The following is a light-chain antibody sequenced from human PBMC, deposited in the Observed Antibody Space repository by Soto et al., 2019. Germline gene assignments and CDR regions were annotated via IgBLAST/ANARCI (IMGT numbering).Light chain of an antibody. Sequence: DIQMTQSPSSLSASVGDRVTITCRASQSISSYLNWYQQKPGKAPKLLIYAASSLQSGVPSRFSGSGSGTDFTLTISSLQPEDFETYYCQQSYSTLFLTFGGGTKVDIK. CDR2: AAS. V-gene: IGKV1-39*01. CDR3: QQSYSTLFLT. J-gene: IGKJ4*01. CDR1: QSISSY.